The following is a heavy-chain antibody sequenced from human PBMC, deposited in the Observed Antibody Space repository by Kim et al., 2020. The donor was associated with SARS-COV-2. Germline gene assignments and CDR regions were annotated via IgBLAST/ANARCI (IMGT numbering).Heavy chain of an antibody. CDR1: GGSFSGYY. Sequence: SETLSLTCAVYGGSFSGYYWSWIRQPPGKGLEWIGEINHSGSTNYNPSLKSRVTISVDTSKNQFSLKLSSVTAADTAVYYCARFFRDGYHNYRNYWGQGTLVTVSS. CDR3: ARFFRDGYHNYRNY. CDR2: INHSGST. V-gene: IGHV4-34*01. D-gene: IGHD5-12*01. J-gene: IGHJ4*02.